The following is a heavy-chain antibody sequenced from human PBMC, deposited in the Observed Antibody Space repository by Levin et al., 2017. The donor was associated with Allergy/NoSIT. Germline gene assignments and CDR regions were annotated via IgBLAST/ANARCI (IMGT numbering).Heavy chain of an antibody. CDR2: IKSKTDGETT. D-gene: IGHD2-21*02. J-gene: IGHJ3*02. Sequence: GESLKISCAASEFNFDTAWMTWVRQAPGQGLEWVGRIKSKTDGETTDYAAPVKGRFTLSLDDSKNTLYLQMKGLKTEDTAVYFCATDSRMVVSDDAFDIWGQGTMVIVSS. V-gene: IGHV3-15*01. CDR3: ATDSRMVVSDDAFDI. CDR1: EFNFDTAW.